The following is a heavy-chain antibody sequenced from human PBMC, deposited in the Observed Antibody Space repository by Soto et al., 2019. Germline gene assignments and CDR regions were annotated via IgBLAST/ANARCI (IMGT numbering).Heavy chain of an antibody. J-gene: IGHJ6*02. Sequence: QTXVSLRLSCAASGFIFKMYWMHGVRQSPGKGLEWVSYISSSGSTIYYADSVKGRFTISRDNAKNSLYLQMDSLRAEDTAVYYCARDQEAGSFFPYYYGMDVWGQGTTVTVSS. CDR1: GFIFKMYW. D-gene: IGHD6-13*01. V-gene: IGHV3-48*03. CDR3: ARDQEAGSFFPYYYGMDV. CDR2: ISSSGSTI.